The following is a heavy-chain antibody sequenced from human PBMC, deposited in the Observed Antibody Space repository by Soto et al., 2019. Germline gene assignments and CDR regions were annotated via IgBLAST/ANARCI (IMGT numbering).Heavy chain of an antibody. V-gene: IGHV3-23*01. CDR1: GFTFSSYA. D-gene: IGHD2-8*01. J-gene: IGHJ4*02. CDR2: ISGSGGST. CDR3: AKLPGGIVLMVYGTYYFDY. Sequence: GGSLRLSCAASGFTFSSYAMSWVRQAPGKGLEWVSAISGSGGSTYYADSVKGRFTISRDNSKNTLYLQMNSLRAEDTAVYYGAKLPGGIVLMVYGTYYFDYWGQGTLVTVSS.